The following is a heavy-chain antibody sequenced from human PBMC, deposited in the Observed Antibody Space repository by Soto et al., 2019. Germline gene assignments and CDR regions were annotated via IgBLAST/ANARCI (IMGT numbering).Heavy chain of an antibody. CDR1: GFTFSSYA. CDR2: ISSSGSTI. Sequence: PGGSLRLSCAASGFTFSSYAMSWIRQAPGKGLEWVSYISSSGSTIYYADSVKGRFTISRDNAKNSLYLQMNSLRAEDTAVYYCARDRIAAAGIAWFDPWGQGTLVTVSS. V-gene: IGHV3-11*01. D-gene: IGHD6-13*01. CDR3: ARDRIAAAGIAWFDP. J-gene: IGHJ5*02.